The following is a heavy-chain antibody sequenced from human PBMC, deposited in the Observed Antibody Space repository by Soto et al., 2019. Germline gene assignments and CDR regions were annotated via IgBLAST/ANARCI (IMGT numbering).Heavy chain of an antibody. J-gene: IGHJ6*02. CDR2: ISYDGSNK. CDR3: SCLYYYYGMDV. CDR1: GFTFSSYA. V-gene: IGHV3-30-3*01. Sequence: QVQLVESGGGVVQPGRSLRLSCAASGFTFSSYAMHWVRQAPGKGLEWVAVISYDGSNKYYADSVKGRFTISRDNSKNTLYLQMNSLRAEDTAVYYCSCLYYYYGMDVWGQGTTVTVSS. D-gene: IGHD2-15*01.